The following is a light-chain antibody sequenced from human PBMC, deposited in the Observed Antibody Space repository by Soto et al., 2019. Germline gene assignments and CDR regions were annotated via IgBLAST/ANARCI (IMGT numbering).Light chain of an antibody. CDR3: SSYAGSNVV. CDR2: EVS. J-gene: IGLJ2*01. V-gene: IGLV2-8*01. CDR1: SSDVGGYNY. Sequence: QSVLTQPPSASGSPGQSVTISCTGTSSDVGGYNYVSWYQQHPGNAPKLMIYEVSKRPSGVPDRFSGSKSGNTASLTVSGLQAEDEADYYCSSYAGSNVVFGGGTKLTVL.